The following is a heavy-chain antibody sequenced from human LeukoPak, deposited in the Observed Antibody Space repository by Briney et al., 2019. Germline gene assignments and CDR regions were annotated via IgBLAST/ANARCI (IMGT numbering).Heavy chain of an antibody. CDR1: GYSFTSYW. D-gene: IGHD4-17*01. Sequence: GESLKISCKGSGYSFTSYWIGWVRQMPGKGLEWMGIIYPGDSDTRYSPSFQGQVTISADKSISTAYLQWSSLKASDTAMYYCARRRSLTTVTTYFDYWGQGTLVTVSS. CDR2: IYPGDSDT. V-gene: IGHV5-51*01. J-gene: IGHJ4*02. CDR3: ARRRSLTTVTTYFDY.